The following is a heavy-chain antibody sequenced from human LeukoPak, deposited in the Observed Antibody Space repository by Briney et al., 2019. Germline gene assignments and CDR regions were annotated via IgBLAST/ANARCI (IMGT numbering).Heavy chain of an antibody. CDR1: GFTFSNYW. CDR2: IKQDGSDK. D-gene: IGHD1-26*01. CDR3: ARGGNPATDH. V-gene: IGHV3-7*01. J-gene: IGHJ5*02. Sequence: GGSLRLSCAASGFTFSNYWMSWVRQAPGKGLEWVASIKQDGSDKYYVDSVKGRFTISRDNAKNSLYLQMNSLRFEDTAVYYCARGGNPATDHWGQGTLVTVS.